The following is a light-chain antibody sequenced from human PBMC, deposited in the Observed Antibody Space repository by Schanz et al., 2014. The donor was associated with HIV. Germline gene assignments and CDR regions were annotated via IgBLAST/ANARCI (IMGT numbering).Light chain of an antibody. Sequence: QSALTQPASVSGSPGQSITISCTGTSSDVGGYNYVSWYQQHPGKAPKLMIYDVSNRPSGVSNRFSGSKSGNTASLTISGLQAEDEADYYCCSYAGSNNLLFGGGTKLTVL. CDR3: CSYAGSNNLL. V-gene: IGLV2-14*01. CDR1: SSDVGGYNY. CDR2: DVS. J-gene: IGLJ2*01.